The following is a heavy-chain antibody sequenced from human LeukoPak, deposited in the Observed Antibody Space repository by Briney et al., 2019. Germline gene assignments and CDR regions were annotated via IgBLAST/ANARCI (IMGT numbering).Heavy chain of an antibody. J-gene: IGHJ5*02. CDR3: ARVLEATTFDP. CDR2: ISGSGGST. Sequence: GGSLRLSCAASGFSFSSYGMSWVRQAPGKGLEWVSGISGSGGSTYYADSVKGRFTISRDNAKNSLYLQMNSLRAEDTAVYYCARVLEATTFDPWGQGTLVTVSS. D-gene: IGHD1-26*01. V-gene: IGHV3-23*01. CDR1: GFSFSSYG.